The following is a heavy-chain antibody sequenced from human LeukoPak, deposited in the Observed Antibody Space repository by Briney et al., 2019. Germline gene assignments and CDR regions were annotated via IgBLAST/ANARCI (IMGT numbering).Heavy chain of an antibody. V-gene: IGHV3-30*02. CDR1: GFTFSSYG. CDR3: ARDVCSSSSWGGVCAFDI. D-gene: IGHD6-6*01. J-gene: IGHJ3*02. CDR2: IRYDGSNK. Sequence: QPGGSLSLSCAASGFTFSSYGMHWVRQAPGKGLEWVAFIRYDGSNKYYADSVKGRFTISRDNSRNTLYLQMNSLRAEDTAVYYCARDVCSSSSWGGVCAFDIWGQGTMVTVSS.